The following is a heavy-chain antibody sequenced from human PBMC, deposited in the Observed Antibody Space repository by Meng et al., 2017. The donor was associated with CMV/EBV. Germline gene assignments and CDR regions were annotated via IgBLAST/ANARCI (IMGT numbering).Heavy chain of an antibody. V-gene: IGHV3-23*01. Sequence: GGSLRLSCAASGFTFSNAWMSWVRQAPGKGLEWVSAISGSGGSTYYADSVKGRFTISRDNSKNTLYLQMNSLRAEDTAVYYCAKAQYSQYCSGGSCYRVRSYYYYYGMDVWGQGTTVTVSS. J-gene: IGHJ6*02. CDR3: AKAQYSQYCSGGSCYRVRSYYYYYGMDV. CDR2: ISGSGGST. CDR1: GFTFSNAW. D-gene: IGHD2-15*01.